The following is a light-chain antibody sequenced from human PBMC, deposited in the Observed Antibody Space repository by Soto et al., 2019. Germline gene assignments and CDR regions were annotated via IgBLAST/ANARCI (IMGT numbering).Light chain of an antibody. CDR3: QSYDSSLSGYV. CDR1: NSNIGAGYD. J-gene: IGLJ1*01. CDR2: GNI. V-gene: IGLV1-40*01. Sequence: QSVLTQPPSMSGAPGQRVTISCTGSNSNIGAGYDVHWYQQLPGTAPKLLIYGNINRPSGVPDRFSGSKSGTSASLAITGLRAEDEADYYCQSYDSSLSGYVFGTGTKLTVL.